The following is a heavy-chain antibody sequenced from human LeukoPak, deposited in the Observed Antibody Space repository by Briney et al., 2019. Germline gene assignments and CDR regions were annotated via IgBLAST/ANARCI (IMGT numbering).Heavy chain of an antibody. CDR3: ARDLTSGFHYYMDV. CDR2: IYRGGST. V-gene: IGHV4-4*07. J-gene: IGHJ6*03. Sequence: SETLSLTCNVSGGSISSHYRSWIRQPAGKGLEWIGRIYRGGSTNYNPTLKSRVTMSRDTSKNQISLKLTSVTAADTAVYYCARDLTSGFHYYMDVWGQGTTVAV. CDR1: GGSISSHY.